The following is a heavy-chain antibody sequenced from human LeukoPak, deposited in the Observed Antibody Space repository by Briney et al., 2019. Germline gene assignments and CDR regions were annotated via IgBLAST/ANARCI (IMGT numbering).Heavy chain of an antibody. J-gene: IGHJ6*03. V-gene: IGHV4-59*01. D-gene: IGHD4-11*01. CDR1: GGSISSYY. CDR2: IYYSGST. Sequence: EASETLSLTCTVSGGSISSYYWSWIRQPPGKGLEWIGYIYYSGSTNYNPSLKSRVTISVDTSKNQFSLKLSSVTAADTAVYYCARAYSNLYYYMDVWGKGTTVTVSS. CDR3: ARAYSNLYYYMDV.